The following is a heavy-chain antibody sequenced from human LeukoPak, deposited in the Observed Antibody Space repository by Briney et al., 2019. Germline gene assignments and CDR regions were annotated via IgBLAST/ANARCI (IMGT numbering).Heavy chain of an antibody. CDR3: ARTISSQSHRIFHH. CDR1: GFTFSSYG. D-gene: IGHD3-9*01. V-gene: IGHV3-30*03. J-gene: IGHJ1*01. CDR2: ISDDGSDK. Sequence: GGSLRLSCAASGFTFSSYGRHWVRQAPGEGLEWVTVISDDGSDKYYVDSVKGRFAISRDNSENVICLQMNTLSAEDTAVYYCARTISSQSHRIFHHWGQGTLVTVAS.